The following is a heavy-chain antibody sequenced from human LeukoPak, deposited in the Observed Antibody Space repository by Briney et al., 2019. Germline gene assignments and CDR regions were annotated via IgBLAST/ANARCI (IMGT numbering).Heavy chain of an antibody. CDR1: GYTFTGYY. V-gene: IGHV1-2*06. D-gene: IGHD2-8*01. Sequence: ASVKVSCKASGYTFTGYYMHWVRQAPGQGLEWMGRINPNSGGTNYAQKFQGRVTMTRDTPTNTVYMELRSLRTEDTAVYYCASVYLYGMDVWGQGTTVTVSS. CDR3: ASVYLYGMDV. CDR2: INPNSGGT. J-gene: IGHJ6*02.